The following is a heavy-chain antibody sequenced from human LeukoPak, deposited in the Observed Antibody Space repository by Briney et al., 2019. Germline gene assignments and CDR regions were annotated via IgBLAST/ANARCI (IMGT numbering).Heavy chain of an antibody. CDR3: ARWHWNDGLYFDY. V-gene: IGHV5-51*01. CDR2: IYPGDSDT. Sequence: GESLKISCQGSGYSFTSYWIAWVRQMPGKGLEWMGIIYPGDSDTRYSPPFQGQVTISADKSISTAYLQWSSVKASDTSMYYCARWHWNDGLYFDYWGRGTLVIVSS. CDR1: GYSFTSYW. D-gene: IGHD1-1*01. J-gene: IGHJ4*02.